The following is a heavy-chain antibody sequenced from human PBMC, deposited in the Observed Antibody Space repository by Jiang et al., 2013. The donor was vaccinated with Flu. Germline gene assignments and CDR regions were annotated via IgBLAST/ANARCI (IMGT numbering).Heavy chain of an antibody. V-gene: IGHV1-8*01. D-gene: IGHD2-2*02. CDR1: GYTFTSYD. CDR2: MNPNSGNT. CDR3: ARAYCSSTSCYTPYYYYGMDV. Sequence: SGAEVKKPGASVKVSCKASGYTFTSYDINWVRQATGQGLEWMGWMNPNSGNTGYAQKFQGRVTMTRNTSISTAYMELSSLRSEDTAVYYCARAYCSSTSCYTPYYYYGMDVWGQGTTVTV. J-gene: IGHJ6*02.